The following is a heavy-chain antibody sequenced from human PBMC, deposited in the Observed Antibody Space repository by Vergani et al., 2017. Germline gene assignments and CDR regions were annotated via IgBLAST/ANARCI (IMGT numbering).Heavy chain of an antibody. CDR1: AYSITSVYY. CDR3: ARDRDLYCRSTTSCHNWFDP. V-gene: IGHV4-38-2*02. D-gene: IGHD2/OR15-2a*01. J-gene: IGHJ5*02. Sequence: QVLLQEPGPGLVKPSETLSLRCTVSAYSITSVYYWGWIRQPPGGGLEWIATVYRSGTTFYNPSLKSRVTISVDTSKNLFSLNLTSMTAADTAVYYCARDRDLYCRSTTSCHNWFDPWGQGSLVTVSS. CDR2: VYRSGTT.